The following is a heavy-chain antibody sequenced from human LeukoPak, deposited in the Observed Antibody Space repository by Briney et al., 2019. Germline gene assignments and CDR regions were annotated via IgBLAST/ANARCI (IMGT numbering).Heavy chain of an antibody. V-gene: IGHV4-34*01. CDR2: INHSGST. CDR1: GGSFSGYY. CDR3: ARAPSFLYSSSWLDY. J-gene: IGHJ4*02. Sequence: SETLSLTCAVYGGSFSGYYWSWICQPPGKGLEWIGEINHSGSTNYNPSLKSRVTISVDTSKNQFSLKLSSVTAADTAVYYCARAPSFLYSSSWLDYWGQGTLVTVSS. D-gene: IGHD6-13*01.